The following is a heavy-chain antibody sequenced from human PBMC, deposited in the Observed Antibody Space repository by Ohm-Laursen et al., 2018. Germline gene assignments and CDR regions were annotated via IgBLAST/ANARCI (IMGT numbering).Heavy chain of an antibody. V-gene: IGHV3-23*01. J-gene: IGHJ6*02. CDR3: AKDGVSSWRYYYYGMDV. Sequence: SLRLSCSASGFTLSSYAMSWVRQAPGKGLEWVSAISGSGGSTYYADSVKGRFTISRDNSKNTLYLQMNSLRAEDTAVYYCAKDGVSSWRYYYYGMDVWGQGTTVTVSS. CDR2: ISGSGGST. CDR1: GFTLSSYA. D-gene: IGHD6-13*01.